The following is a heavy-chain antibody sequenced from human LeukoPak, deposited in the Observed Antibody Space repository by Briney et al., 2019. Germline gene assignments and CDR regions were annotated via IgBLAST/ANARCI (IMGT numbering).Heavy chain of an antibody. CDR3: ATASDSGGYWRYFQH. J-gene: IGHJ1*01. CDR1: GYTLTELS. Sequence: ASVKVSCKVSGYTLTELSMHWVRQAPGKGLEWMGGFDPEDGETIYAQKFQGRVTMTEDTSTDTAYMELSSLRSEDTAVYYCATASDSGGYWRYFQHWGQGTLVTVSS. D-gene: IGHD3-22*01. CDR2: FDPEDGET. V-gene: IGHV1-24*01.